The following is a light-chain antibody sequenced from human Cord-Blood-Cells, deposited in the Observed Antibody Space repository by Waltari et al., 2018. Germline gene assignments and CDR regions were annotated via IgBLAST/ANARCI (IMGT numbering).Light chain of an antibody. CDR3: QQSYSTPPLT. CDR1: QSISIY. CDR2: AAS. Sequence: DIQMTQSPSSLSASVGDRVTITCRASQSISIYLNWYQQKPGKASKLLIYAASSLQSGVPSRFSGSGSGTDFTLTISSLQPEDFATYYCQQSYSTPPLTFGGGTKVEIK. V-gene: IGKV1-39*01. J-gene: IGKJ4*01.